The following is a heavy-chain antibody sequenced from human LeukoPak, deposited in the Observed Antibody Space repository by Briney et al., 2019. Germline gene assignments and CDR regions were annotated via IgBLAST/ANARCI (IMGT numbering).Heavy chain of an antibody. CDR3: ARDLTGYTKAFDY. Sequence: GRSLRLFCAASGFTFSSYGMHWVRQAPGKGLEWVAVIWYDGSNKYYADSVKGRFTISRDNSKNTLYLQMNSLRAEDTAVYYCARDLTGYTKAFDYWGQGTLVTVSS. CDR1: GFTFSSYG. D-gene: IGHD3-9*01. V-gene: IGHV3-33*01. J-gene: IGHJ4*02. CDR2: IWYDGSNK.